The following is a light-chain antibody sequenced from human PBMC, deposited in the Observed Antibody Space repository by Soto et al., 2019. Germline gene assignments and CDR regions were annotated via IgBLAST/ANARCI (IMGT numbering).Light chain of an antibody. CDR2: AAS. Sequence: AIQMAQSPSSLSASVGDRVTITCRASQDIRNELAWYQQNQGKAHKLLIYAASYLQGGVPSRFRGAGSGTDFTLTIDSLQPEDFATYFCLQDSSYPRTFGQGTTVE. J-gene: IGKJ1*01. CDR1: QDIRNE. V-gene: IGKV1-6*01. CDR3: LQDSSYPRT.